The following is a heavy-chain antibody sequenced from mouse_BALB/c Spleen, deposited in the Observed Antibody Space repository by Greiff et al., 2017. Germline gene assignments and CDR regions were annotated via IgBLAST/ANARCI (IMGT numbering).Heavy chain of an antibody. CDR1: GFTFSSYG. D-gene: IGHD3-1*01. CDR2: INSNGGRT. V-gene: IGHV5-6-3*01. CDR3: AREGSWFAY. Sequence: DVHLVESGGGLVQPGGSLKLSCAASGFTFSSYGMSWVRQTPDKRLELVATINSNGGRTYYPDSVKGRFTISRDNAKNTLYLQMSSLKSEDTAMYYCAREGSWFAYWGQGTLVTVSA. J-gene: IGHJ3*01.